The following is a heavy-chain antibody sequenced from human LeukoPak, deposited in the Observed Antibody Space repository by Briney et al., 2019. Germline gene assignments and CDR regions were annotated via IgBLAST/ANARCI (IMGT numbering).Heavy chain of an antibody. Sequence: GGSLRLSCAASGFTFTDHWMSWVRQAPGKGLEWVANINEDGSEKYYVDSVKGRFTISRDNAKKSLYLQMNSLRAEDTAVYYCARGYYYDSSGYYSSLDYWGQGTLVTVSS. D-gene: IGHD3-22*01. CDR3: ARGYYYDSSGYYSSLDY. CDR1: GFTFTDHW. V-gene: IGHV3-7*01. J-gene: IGHJ4*02. CDR2: INEDGSEK.